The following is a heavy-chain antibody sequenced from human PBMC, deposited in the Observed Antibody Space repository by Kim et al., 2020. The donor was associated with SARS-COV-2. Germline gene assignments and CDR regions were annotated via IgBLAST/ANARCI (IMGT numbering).Heavy chain of an antibody. V-gene: IGHV4-61*01. J-gene: IGHJ4*01. Sequence: SETLSLTCTVSGGSVSSGSYYWSWIRQPPGKGLEWIGYIYYSGSTNYNPSLKSRVTISVDTSKNQFSLKLSSVTAADTAVYYCARDWDCGGDCYSPYFD. CDR1: GGSVSSGSYY. D-gene: IGHD2-21*02. CDR2: IYYSGST. CDR3: ARDWDCGGDCYSPYFD.